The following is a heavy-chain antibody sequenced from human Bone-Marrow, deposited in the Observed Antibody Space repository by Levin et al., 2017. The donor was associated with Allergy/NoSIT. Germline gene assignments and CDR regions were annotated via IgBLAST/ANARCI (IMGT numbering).Heavy chain of an antibody. CDR3: ARDTQTVVLGGNVAARLAFLPWFDP. J-gene: IGHJ5*02. CDR2: ISYDGSNK. V-gene: IGHV3-30-3*01. CDR1: GFTFSSYA. Sequence: PGESLKISCAASGFTFSSYAMHWVRQAPGKGLEWVAVISYDGSNKYYADSVKGRFTISRDNSKNTLYLQMNSLRAEDTAVYYCARDTQTVVLGGNVAARLAFLPWFDPWGQGTLVTVSS. D-gene: IGHD6-6*01.